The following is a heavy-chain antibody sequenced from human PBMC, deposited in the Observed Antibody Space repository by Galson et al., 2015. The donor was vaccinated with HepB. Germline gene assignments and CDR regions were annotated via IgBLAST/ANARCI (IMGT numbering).Heavy chain of an antibody. CDR2: ISSTGTYT. J-gene: IGHJ4*02. V-gene: IGHV3-11*06. D-gene: IGHD4-17*01. CDR3: ARVADADYGDHSHFDY. CDR1: GFTFSDYY. Sequence: SLRLSCAASGFTFSDYYMSWIRQAPGKGLEWLSYISSTGTYTNYADSVKGRFTLSRDNAKNSLYLQMNNLRAEDTAVYYCARVADADYGDHSHFDYWGQGTLVTVSS.